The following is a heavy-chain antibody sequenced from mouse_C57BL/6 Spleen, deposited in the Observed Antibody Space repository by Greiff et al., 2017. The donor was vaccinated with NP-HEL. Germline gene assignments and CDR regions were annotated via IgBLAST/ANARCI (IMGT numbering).Heavy chain of an antibody. CDR3: APFYYYGSSSFFDV. V-gene: IGHV1-80*01. CDR2: IYPGDGDT. J-gene: IGHJ1*03. D-gene: IGHD1-1*01. CDR1: GYAFSSYW. Sequence: QVQLQQSGAELVKPGASVKLSCKASGYAFSSYWMNWVKQRPGKGLEWIGQIYPGDGDTNYNGKFKGKATLTADKSSSTAYMQLSSLTSEDSAVYLSAPFYYYGSSSFFDVWGTGTTVTVSS.